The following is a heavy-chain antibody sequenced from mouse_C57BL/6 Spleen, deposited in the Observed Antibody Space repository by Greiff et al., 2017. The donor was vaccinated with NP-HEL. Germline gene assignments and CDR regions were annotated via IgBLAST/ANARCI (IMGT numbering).Heavy chain of an antibody. D-gene: IGHD2-5*01. CDR1: GYTFTDYN. J-gene: IGHJ3*01. Sequence: VQLQQSGPELVKPGASVKMSCKASGYTFTDYNMHWVKQSHGKGLEWIGYINPNNGGTNYNQKFKGKATLTVNKSSTTAYMEFRSLTSEDSAVYYCARDYSNSGFAYWGQGTLVTVAA. CDR3: ARDYSNSGFAY. CDR2: INPNNGGT. V-gene: IGHV1-22*01.